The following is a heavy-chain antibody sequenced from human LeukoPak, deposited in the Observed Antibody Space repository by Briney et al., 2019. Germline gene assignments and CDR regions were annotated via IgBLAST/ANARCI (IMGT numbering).Heavy chain of an antibody. CDR3: ARDSSSGWKHDY. CDR2: INHSGST. J-gene: IGHJ4*02. D-gene: IGHD6-19*01. V-gene: IGHV4-34*01. CDR1: GGSFSGYY. Sequence: PSETLSLTCAVYGGSFSGYYWSWIRQPPGKGLEWIGEINHSGSTNYNPSLKSRVTISVDTSKNQFSLKLSSVTAADTAVYYCARDSSSGWKHDYWGQGTLVTVSS.